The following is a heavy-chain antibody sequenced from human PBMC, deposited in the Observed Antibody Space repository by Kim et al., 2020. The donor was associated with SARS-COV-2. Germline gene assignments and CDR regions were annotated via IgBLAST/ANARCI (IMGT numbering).Heavy chain of an antibody. V-gene: IGHV3-11*06. CDR3: ARGGSGSYYGMDV. J-gene: IGHJ6*02. Sequence: NDADSGKGRFTIARDNTKNSLYLQMNSLRAEDTAVYYCARGGSGSYYGMDVWGQGTTVTVSS. D-gene: IGHD3-10*01.